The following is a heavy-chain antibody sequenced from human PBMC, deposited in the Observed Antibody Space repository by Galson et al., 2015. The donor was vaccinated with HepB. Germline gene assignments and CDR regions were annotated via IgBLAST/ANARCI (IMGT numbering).Heavy chain of an antibody. J-gene: IGHJ5*02. CDR1: GYTFTSYG. CDR3: ARFRSRWFGELQLGNWFDP. CDR2: ISAYNGNT. D-gene: IGHD3-10*01. Sequence: SVKVSCKASGYTFTSYGISWVRQAPGQGLEWMGWISAYNGNTNYAQKLQGRVTMTTDTSTSTAYMELRSLRSDDTAVYYCARFRSRWFGELQLGNWFDPWGQGTLVTVSS. V-gene: IGHV1-18*04.